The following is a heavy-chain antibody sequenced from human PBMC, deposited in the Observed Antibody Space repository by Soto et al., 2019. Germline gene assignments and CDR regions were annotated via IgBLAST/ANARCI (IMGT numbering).Heavy chain of an antibody. CDR3: ARDRGYYASSGYSLGMDV. Sequence: QVQLQESGPGLVKPSQTLSLTCTVSGGSISSGGYYWSWIRQHPGKGLEWIGYIYYSGSTYYNPFRNSRVTISVDTSKNQFSLKLSSVTAADTAVYYCARDRGYYASSGYSLGMDVWGQGTTVTVSS. J-gene: IGHJ6*02. D-gene: IGHD3-22*01. CDR2: IYYSGST. V-gene: IGHV4-31*03. CDR1: GGSISSGGYY.